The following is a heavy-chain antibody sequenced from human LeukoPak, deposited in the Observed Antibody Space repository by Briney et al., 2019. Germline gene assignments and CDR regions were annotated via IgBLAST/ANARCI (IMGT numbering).Heavy chain of an antibody. D-gene: IGHD3-10*01. J-gene: IGHJ4*02. CDR1: GFSFSSYG. V-gene: IGHV3-33*01. CDR2: IWYDGSNK. CDR3: ARYGSGSYYNPPWYFDY. Sequence: GRSLRLSCAASGFSFSSYGMQWVRQAPGKGLEWVAVIWYDGSNKYYADSVKGRFTTSRDNSQNTLYLQMNSLRAEDTAVYYCARYGSGSYYNPPWYFDYWGQGTLVTVSS.